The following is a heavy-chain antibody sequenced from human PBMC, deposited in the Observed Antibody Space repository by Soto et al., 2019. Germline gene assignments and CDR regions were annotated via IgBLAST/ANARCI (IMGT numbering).Heavy chain of an antibody. CDR3: ASDSGQLWLDY. Sequence: QVQLVESGGGVVQPGRSLRLSCAASGFTFSSYGMHWVRQAPGKGLEWVAVIWYDGSNKYYADSVKGRFTISRDNSKNTLYLQMNSLRAEDTAVDYCASDSGQLWLDYWGQGTLVTVSS. D-gene: IGHD5-18*01. V-gene: IGHV3-33*01. J-gene: IGHJ4*02. CDR1: GFTFSSYG. CDR2: IWYDGSNK.